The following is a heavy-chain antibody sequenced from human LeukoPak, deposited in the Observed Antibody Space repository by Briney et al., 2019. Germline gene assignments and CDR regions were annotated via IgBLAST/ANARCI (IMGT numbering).Heavy chain of an antibody. Sequence: GGSLRLSCAASGFTFSSYAMSWVRQAPGKGLEWVSAISAGGSTYYADSVKGRFTISGDNSKNTLYLQMNSLRAEDTGVYYCAKRGQYYYDSSGYYYQDWGQGTLVIVSS. CDR2: ISAGGST. CDR1: GFTFSSYA. J-gene: IGHJ4*02. V-gene: IGHV3-23*01. CDR3: AKRGQYYYDSSGYYYQD. D-gene: IGHD3-22*01.